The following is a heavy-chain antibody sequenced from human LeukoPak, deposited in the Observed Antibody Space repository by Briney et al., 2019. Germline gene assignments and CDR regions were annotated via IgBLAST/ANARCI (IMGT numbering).Heavy chain of an antibody. CDR2: IYHSGST. CDR3: ARGLHTINFDY. CDR1: GGSISSNYY. V-gene: IGHV4-38-2*02. D-gene: IGHD4-11*01. Sequence: KPSETLSLTCTVSGGSISSNYYWAWIRQPPGKGLEWIGSIYHSGSTYYNPSLKSRVTISVDTSKNQFSLKLSSVTAADTAVYYCARGLHTINFDYWGQGTLVTVSS. J-gene: IGHJ4*02.